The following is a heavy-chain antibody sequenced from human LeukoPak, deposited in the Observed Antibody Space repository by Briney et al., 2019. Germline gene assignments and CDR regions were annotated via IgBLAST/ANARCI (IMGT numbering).Heavy chain of an antibody. V-gene: IGHV3-7*01. CDR1: GFTFSSYW. D-gene: IGHD3-10*02. J-gene: IGHJ6*04. Sequence: QPGGSLRLTCAASGFTFSSYWMSWVRQAPGEGLEWVANTKQDGSEKYYVDSVKGRFTISRDNAKNSLYLQMNSLRAEDTAVYYCAELGITMSGGVWGKGTTVTISS. CDR2: TKQDGSEK. CDR3: AELGITMSGGV.